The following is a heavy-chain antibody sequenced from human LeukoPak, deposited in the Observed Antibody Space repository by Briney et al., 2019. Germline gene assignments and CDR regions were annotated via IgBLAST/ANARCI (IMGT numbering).Heavy chain of an antibody. CDR1: GGSISSGGYY. CDR3: ARATRDYERVF. Sequence: SETPSLTCTVSGGSISSGGYYWSWIRQHPGKGLEWIGYIYYSGSTYYNPSLKSRVTISVDTSKNQFSLKLSSVTAADMAVYYCARATRDYERVFWGQGTLVTVSS. J-gene: IGHJ4*02. D-gene: IGHD4-17*01. V-gene: IGHV4-31*03. CDR2: IYYSGST.